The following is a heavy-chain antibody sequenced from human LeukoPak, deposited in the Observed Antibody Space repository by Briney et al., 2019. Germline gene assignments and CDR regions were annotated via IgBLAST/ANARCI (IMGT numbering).Heavy chain of an antibody. J-gene: IGHJ4*02. CDR1: GFTFSSYW. Sequence: GGSLRLSCAASGFTFSSYWMHWVRQAPGKGLVWVSRINGDGTSTTYADSVKGRFTISRDNAKNTLYLQMNSLRAENTAVYYCARVDVLSGGWGQGTLVTVSS. D-gene: IGHD2-8*01. V-gene: IGHV3-74*03. CDR2: INGDGTST. CDR3: ARVDVLSGG.